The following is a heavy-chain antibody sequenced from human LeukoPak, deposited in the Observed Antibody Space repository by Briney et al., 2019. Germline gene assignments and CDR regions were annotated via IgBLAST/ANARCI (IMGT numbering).Heavy chain of an antibody. D-gene: IGHD3-3*01. V-gene: IGHV4-39*07. Sequence: PSETLSLTCTVSGGSISSSSYYWGWIRQPPGKGLEWIGSIYYSGSTYYNPSLKRRVTTSVDTSKNQYSLKLSSVTVADTAVYYCARERRFLEWLSPPDYWGQGTLVTVSS. CDR1: GGSISSSSYY. J-gene: IGHJ4*02. CDR3: ARERRFLEWLSPPDY. CDR2: IYYSGST.